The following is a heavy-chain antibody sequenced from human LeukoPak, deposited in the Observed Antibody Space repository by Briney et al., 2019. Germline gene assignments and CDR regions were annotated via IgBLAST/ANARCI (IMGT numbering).Heavy chain of an antibody. CDR3: ARINLAHYDFWSGSNWFDP. Sequence: SVKVSCKASGGTFSSYAISWVRQAPGQGLEWMGRIIPIFGTANYAQKFQGRVTITTDESTSTAYMELSSLRSDDTAVYYCARINLAHYDFWSGSNWFDPWGQGTLVTVSS. CDR2: IIPIFGTA. V-gene: IGHV1-69*05. CDR1: GGTFSSYA. J-gene: IGHJ5*02. D-gene: IGHD3-3*01.